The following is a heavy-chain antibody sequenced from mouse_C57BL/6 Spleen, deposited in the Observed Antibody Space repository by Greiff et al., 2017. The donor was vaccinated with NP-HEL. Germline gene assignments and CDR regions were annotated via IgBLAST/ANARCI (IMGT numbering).Heavy chain of an antibody. CDR2: INPNNGGT. CDR3: ARYYYVHYCDY. D-gene: IGHD1-1*01. V-gene: IGHV1-22*01. CDR1: GYTFTDYN. Sequence: VQLQQSGPELVKPGASVKMSCKASGYTFTDYNMHWVKQSHGKSLEWIGYINPNNGGTSYNQKFKGKATLTVYKSSSTAYMELRSLTSEDSAVYYCARYYYVHYCDYWGQGTTLTVSS. J-gene: IGHJ2*01.